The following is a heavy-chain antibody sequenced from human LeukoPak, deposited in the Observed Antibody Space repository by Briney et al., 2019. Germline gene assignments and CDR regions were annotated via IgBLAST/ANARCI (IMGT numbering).Heavy chain of an antibody. CDR2: INRDGSEK. V-gene: IGHV3-7*01. D-gene: IGHD6-13*01. CDR1: GFTFSTYW. CDR3: ARDRVWTVLY. J-gene: IGHJ4*02. Sequence: PGGSLRLSCAASGFTFSTYWMSWVRQAPGKGLEWVANINRDGSEKYYVDSVKGRFTISRDNAKNSLYLHMNSLRAEDTATYYCARDRVWTVLYWGQGTLVTVSS.